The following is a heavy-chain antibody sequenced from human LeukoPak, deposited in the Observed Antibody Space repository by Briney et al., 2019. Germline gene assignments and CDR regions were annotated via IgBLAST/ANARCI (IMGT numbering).Heavy chain of an antibody. Sequence: GGSLRLSCAASGFTFSSYSMNWVRQAPGKGLEWVAFIRYDGSNKYYADSVKGRFTISRDNSKNTLYLQMNSLRAEDTAVYYCAKEIWPTVTTPGWTYFDYWGQGALVTVSS. V-gene: IGHV3-30*02. D-gene: IGHD4-17*01. J-gene: IGHJ4*02. CDR1: GFTFSSYS. CDR2: IRYDGSNK. CDR3: AKEIWPTVTTPGWTYFDY.